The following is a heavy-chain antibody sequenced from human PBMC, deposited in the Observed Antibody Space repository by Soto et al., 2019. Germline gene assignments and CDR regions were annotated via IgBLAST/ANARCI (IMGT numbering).Heavy chain of an antibody. Sequence: QVQLVQSGAEVKKPGASVKVSCKASGYTFTSYAMHWVRQAPGQRLEWMGWINAGNGNTKYSQKFQGRVTITRDTSASTAYMELSSLRSEDTAVYYCARDPRYCSGGSCRPSSWFDPWGEGTLVTVSS. V-gene: IGHV1-3*01. CDR1: GYTFTSYA. CDR3: ARDPRYCSGGSCRPSSWFDP. CDR2: INAGNGNT. J-gene: IGHJ5*02. D-gene: IGHD2-15*01.